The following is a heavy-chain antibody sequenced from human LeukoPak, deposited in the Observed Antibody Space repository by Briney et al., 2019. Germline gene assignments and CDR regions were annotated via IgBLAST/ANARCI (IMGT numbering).Heavy chain of an antibody. CDR2: INPSGGST. Sequence: ASVKVSCKASGYTFTSYYMHWVRQAPGQGLEWMGIINPSGGSTSYAQKFQGRVTMTRDTSTSTVYMELSSLRSEDTAVYYCARGLYIVATIIPLPPFDYWGQGTLVTVSS. CDR3: ARGLYIVATIIPLPPFDY. V-gene: IGHV1-46*01. D-gene: IGHD5-12*01. J-gene: IGHJ4*02. CDR1: GYTFTSYY.